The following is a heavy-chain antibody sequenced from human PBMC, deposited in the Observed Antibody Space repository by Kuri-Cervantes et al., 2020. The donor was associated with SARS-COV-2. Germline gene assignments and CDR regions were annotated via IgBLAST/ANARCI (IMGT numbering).Heavy chain of an antibody. Sequence: GSLRLSCAVYGGSFSGYYWSWIRQPPGKGLEWIGEINHSGSTNYKPSRKSRVTISVDTSKNQFSLKPSSVTAADTAVYYCAGGGDYYDSSGYYYYFDYWGQGTLVTVSS. V-gene: IGHV4-34*01. D-gene: IGHD3-22*01. CDR2: INHSGST. CDR3: AGGGDYYDSSGYYYYFDY. J-gene: IGHJ4*02. CDR1: GGSFSGYY.